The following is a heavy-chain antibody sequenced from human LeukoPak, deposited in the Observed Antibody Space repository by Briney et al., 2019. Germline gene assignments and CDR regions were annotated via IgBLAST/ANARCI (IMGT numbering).Heavy chain of an antibody. J-gene: IGHJ5*02. Sequence: SETLSLTCTVSGGSISSYYWSWLRQPPGKGLEWLGYIYYSGSTNYNPSLKSRVTISVDTSKNQFSLKLSSVTAADTAVYYCARLPLSIDWFDPWGQGTLVTVSS. CDR1: GGSISSYY. V-gene: IGHV4-59*01. CDR3: ARLPLSIDWFDP. CDR2: IYYSGST. D-gene: IGHD2-21*01.